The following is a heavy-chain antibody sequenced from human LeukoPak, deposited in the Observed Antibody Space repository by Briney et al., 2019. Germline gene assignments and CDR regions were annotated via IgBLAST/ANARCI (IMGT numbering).Heavy chain of an antibody. Sequence: PSETLSLTCTVSGGSISSYYWSWIRQPPGKGLEWIGYIYHSGSTYYNPSLKSRVTISVDTSKNQFSLKLSSVTAADTAVYYCARGNYDFWSGYGMDVWGQGTTVTVSS. D-gene: IGHD3-3*01. CDR2: IYHSGST. CDR3: ARGNYDFWSGYGMDV. CDR1: GGSISSYY. J-gene: IGHJ6*02. V-gene: IGHV4-59*01.